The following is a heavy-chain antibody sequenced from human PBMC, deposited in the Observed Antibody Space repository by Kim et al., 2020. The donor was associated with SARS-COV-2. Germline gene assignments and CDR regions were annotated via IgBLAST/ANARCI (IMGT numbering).Heavy chain of an antibody. Sequence: GKGAGKGAGYTFTNNAIHWVRQAPGQRPEWMGWINAGNGNTKYSQNFQGRVTITRDTSASTAYMDLSSLRSEDTGVYYCARGRGSSIDYWGQGTMVTVSS. J-gene: IGHJ4*02. D-gene: IGHD3-10*01. CDR1: GYTFTNNA. CDR3: ARGRGSSIDY. V-gene: IGHV1-3*01. CDR2: INAGNGNT.